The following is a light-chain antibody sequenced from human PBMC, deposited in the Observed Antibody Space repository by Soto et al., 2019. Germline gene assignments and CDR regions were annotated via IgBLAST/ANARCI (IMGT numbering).Light chain of an antibody. Sequence: QSVLTQPPSLSGTPGQRVTISCSGSNFNVKNNYVYWDQQFAGTAPKLLIYSTDWRPSGVPDRFSGSKSGSSASLAISGLRPEDEADYYCASWDDSLSETVFGGGTQLTVL. CDR1: NFNVKNNY. CDR2: STD. J-gene: IGLJ7*01. V-gene: IGLV1-47*01. CDR3: ASWDDSLSETV.